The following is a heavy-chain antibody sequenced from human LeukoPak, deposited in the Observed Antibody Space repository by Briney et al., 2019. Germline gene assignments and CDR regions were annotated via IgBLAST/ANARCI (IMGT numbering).Heavy chain of an antibody. CDR1: GASISSGSNY. J-gene: IGHJ5*02. Sequence: PSETLSLTCSVSGASISSGSNYWGWIRQPPGKTLEWIGSIYSSGSTYYNPSLKSRVIIIIDTPKNHFSLTLSSVTAADTAVYYCARFHYYGSGSPFDPWGQGTLVTVSS. CDR3: ARFHYYGSGSPFDP. V-gene: IGHV4-39*07. D-gene: IGHD3-10*01. CDR2: IYSSGST.